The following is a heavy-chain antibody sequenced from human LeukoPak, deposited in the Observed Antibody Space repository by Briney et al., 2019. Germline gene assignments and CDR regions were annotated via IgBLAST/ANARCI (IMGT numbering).Heavy chain of an antibody. J-gene: IGHJ4*02. CDR1: GGSISSSSYN. V-gene: IGHV4-39*01. Sequence: NPSETLSLTCTVSGGSISSSSYNWGWIRQPPGKGLEWIVSIYYSGTTYYNPSLKSRVTISVYTANNQFSLKLTSVTAADTALYYCASRDGDYTRSDYGGQGSLVTVSS. CDR2: IYYSGTT. D-gene: IGHD4-17*01. CDR3: ASRDGDYTRSDY.